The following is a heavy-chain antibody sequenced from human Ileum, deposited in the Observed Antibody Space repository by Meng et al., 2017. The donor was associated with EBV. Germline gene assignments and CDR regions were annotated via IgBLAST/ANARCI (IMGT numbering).Heavy chain of an antibody. CDR3: ARDLRVGGAFDY. J-gene: IGHJ4*02. Sequence: QVRLHQSGPGLVRPSETLSLTCTVSGASVTSSGYYWSWLRQSPGKGLEWLGYVNYNGDSTYNPSLKSRVTIFIDTSKKQFYLNLTSATAADTAIYYCARDLRVGGAFDYWGQGTLVTVSS. D-gene: IGHD1-26*01. V-gene: IGHV4-61*08. CDR1: GASVTSSGYY. CDR2: VNYNGDS.